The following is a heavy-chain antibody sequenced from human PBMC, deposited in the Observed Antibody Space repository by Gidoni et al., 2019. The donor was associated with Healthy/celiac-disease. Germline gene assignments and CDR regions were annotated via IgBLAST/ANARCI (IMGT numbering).Heavy chain of an antibody. Sequence: EVQRVETGGGLIQPGGSLRLSGAAPGFTGSSNYMSWVRQAPGKGLGGFSVIYSRGSTYYADSVKGRFTISRDNSKNTLYLQMNSLRAEDTAVYYCARVYSSSWAAFDYWGQGTLVTVSS. D-gene: IGHD6-13*01. CDR1: GFTGSSNY. CDR3: ARVYSSSWAAFDY. J-gene: IGHJ4*02. CDR2: IYSRGST. V-gene: IGHV3-53*02.